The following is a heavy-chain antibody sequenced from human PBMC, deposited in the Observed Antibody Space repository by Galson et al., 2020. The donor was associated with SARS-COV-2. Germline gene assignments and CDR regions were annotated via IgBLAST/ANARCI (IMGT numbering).Heavy chain of an antibody. V-gene: IGHV3-23*01. Sequence: GGSLGLSCAASGFTFSGSSMSWVRQAPGKGLEWVSAIIGSGDNTYYADSVKGRFTISRDTSKNTLYLQMNSLRADDTAVYYCAKLTSYWGQGTLVTVSS. CDR2: IIGSGDNT. D-gene: IGHD2-21*02. CDR1: GFTFSGSS. J-gene: IGHJ4*02. CDR3: AKLTSY.